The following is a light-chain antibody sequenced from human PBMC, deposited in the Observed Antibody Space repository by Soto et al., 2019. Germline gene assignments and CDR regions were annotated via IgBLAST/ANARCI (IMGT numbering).Light chain of an antibody. V-gene: IGLV2-14*01. CDR2: DVS. J-gene: IGLJ1*01. CDR3: SSYTSSSTLDYV. CDR1: SSDVGGYNY. Sequence: QSALTQPASVSGSPGQSITISCTGTSSDVGGYNYVSWYQQHPGKAPKLMIYDVSNRPSGVSNRLSGSKSGNTASLTISGLQAEDEADYYCSSYTSSSTLDYVFGTGTQLTVL.